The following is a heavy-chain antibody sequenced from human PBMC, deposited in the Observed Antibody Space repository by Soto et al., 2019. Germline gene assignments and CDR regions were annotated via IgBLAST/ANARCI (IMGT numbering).Heavy chain of an antibody. D-gene: IGHD3-22*01. CDR1: GYTFTTYG. J-gene: IGHJ3*02. V-gene: IGHV1-18*01. CDR2: ISAYNGNT. CDR3: AGDPGNYYGRSGLSPNAFDI. Sequence: QVQLVQSGAEVKKPGASVKVSCKASGYTFTTYGISWVRQAPGQRLEWMGWISAYNGNTNYAQKLQGRVTMTTDTPTSTAYMELRSLRSDDTAVYYCAGDPGNYYGRSGLSPNAFDIWGQGTMVTVSS.